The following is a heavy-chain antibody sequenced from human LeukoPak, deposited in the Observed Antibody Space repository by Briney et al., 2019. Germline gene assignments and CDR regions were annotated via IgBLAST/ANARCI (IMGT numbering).Heavy chain of an antibody. CDR1: GFTFSRLA. CDR3: AKDVEYRSGWYDFDY. Sequence: GGSLRLSCAASGFTFSRLAMTWVRQAPGKGLEWVSTISASGPYYADAVRGRFTISRDNSRNTLSLQMDSLRAEDTAVYYCAKDVEYRSGWYDFDYWGQGTLVTVSS. J-gene: IGHJ4*02. D-gene: IGHD6-19*01. CDR2: ISASGP. V-gene: IGHV3-23*01.